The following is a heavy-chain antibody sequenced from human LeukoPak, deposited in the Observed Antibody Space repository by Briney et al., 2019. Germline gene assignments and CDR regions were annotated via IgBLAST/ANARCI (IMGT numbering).Heavy chain of an antibody. D-gene: IGHD3-16*02. J-gene: IGHJ4*02. CDR2: INHDGSEK. Sequence: HPGGSLRLPCAASGFTFSGYWMRWVPQAPGRGLEGVASINHDGSEKYYVHCVKGRHTIHRDNAKNSLYLQTNSPITDHAAVCFCVSVGANSVWGNYRFDYWGQGVLVTVSS. CDR3: VSVGANSVWGNYRFDY. CDR1: GFTFSGYW. V-gene: IGHV3-7*01.